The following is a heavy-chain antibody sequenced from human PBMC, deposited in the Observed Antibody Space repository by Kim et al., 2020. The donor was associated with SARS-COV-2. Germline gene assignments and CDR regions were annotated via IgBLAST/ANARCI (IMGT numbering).Heavy chain of an antibody. CDR3: ARDSRFLSSGMDV. V-gene: IGHV4-59*13. D-gene: IGHD3-10*01. CDR1: GGSISNYY. CDR2: IYDSGST. J-gene: IGHJ6*02. Sequence: SETLSLTCIVSGGSISNYYWSWIRQSPGKGLEWIGYIYDSGSTKYNPSLKSRVTISVDTSKKEFSLKLSSVTAADTAVYFCARDSRFLSSGMDVWGQGTTVTVSS.